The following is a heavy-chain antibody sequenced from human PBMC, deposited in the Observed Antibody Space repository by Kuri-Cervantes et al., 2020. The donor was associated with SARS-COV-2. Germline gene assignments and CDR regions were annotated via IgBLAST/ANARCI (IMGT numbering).Heavy chain of an antibody. CDR2: ISYDGSNK. Sequence: LSLTCAASGFTFSSYAMHWIRQAPGKGLEWVAVISYDGSNKYYADSVKGRFTISRDNSKNSLYLQMNSLRAGDTAVYYCARGGNPAWNMDVWGKGTTVTVSS. CDR3: ARGGNPAWNMDV. CDR1: GFTFSSYA. D-gene: IGHD4-23*01. J-gene: IGHJ6*03. V-gene: IGHV3-30*14.